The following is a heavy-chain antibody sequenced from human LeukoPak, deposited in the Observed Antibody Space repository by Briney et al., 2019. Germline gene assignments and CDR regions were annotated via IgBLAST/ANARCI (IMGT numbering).Heavy chain of an antibody. J-gene: IGHJ4*02. Sequence: PSETLSLTCTVSGYSITSSYYWGWIRQPPGKGLEWIGSIYHSGSTYYNPSLKSRVTISVDTSKNQFSLKLSSVTAADTAVYYCARDYYGSGSYYTAYWGQGTLVTVSS. D-gene: IGHD3-10*01. CDR1: GYSITSSYY. V-gene: IGHV4-38-2*02. CDR3: ARDYYGSGSYYTAY. CDR2: IYHSGST.